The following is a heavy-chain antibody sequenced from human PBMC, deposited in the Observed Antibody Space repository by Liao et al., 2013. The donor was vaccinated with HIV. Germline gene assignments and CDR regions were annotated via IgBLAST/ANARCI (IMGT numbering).Heavy chain of an antibody. CDR1: GGSISSGSYY. CDR2: VSTSGST. Sequence: QVQLQESGPGLVKPSETLSLTCTVSGGSISSGSYYWSWIRQPAGKGLEWIGRVSTSGSTNYNPSLKSRVTVSVDTSKNQFSLKLTSVTAADTAVYYCARFPTVTTGWFDPWGQGILVTVSS. V-gene: IGHV4-61*02. D-gene: IGHD4-17*01. J-gene: IGHJ5*02. CDR3: ARFPTVTTGWFDP.